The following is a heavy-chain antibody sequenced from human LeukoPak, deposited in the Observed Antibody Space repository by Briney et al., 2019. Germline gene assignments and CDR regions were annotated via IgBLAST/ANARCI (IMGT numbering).Heavy chain of an antibody. Sequence: GGSLRLSCSASGFAFSIYTMYWVRQAPGKGLEWVSSISSSSSYIYYADSVKGRFTISRDNAKNSLYLQMNSLRAEDTAVYYCASTLSSSWYFVYWGQGTLVTVSS. J-gene: IGHJ4*02. V-gene: IGHV3-21*01. CDR2: ISSSSSYI. CDR1: GFAFSIYT. D-gene: IGHD6-13*01. CDR3: ASTLSSSWYFVY.